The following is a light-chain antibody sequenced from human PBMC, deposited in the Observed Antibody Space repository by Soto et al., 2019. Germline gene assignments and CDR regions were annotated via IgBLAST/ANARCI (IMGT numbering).Light chain of an antibody. V-gene: IGKV3-11*01. CDR2: DAS. Sequence: EIVLTQSPATLSLSPGERATLSCRASQSVSSYLAWYQQKPGQAPRLLIYDASNRATGIPARFSGSGSGTDFTLTISSLEPEDFAVYYCQQRSNGPPKLTFGGGTKVEIK. CDR1: QSVSSY. CDR3: QQRSNGPPKLT. J-gene: IGKJ4*01.